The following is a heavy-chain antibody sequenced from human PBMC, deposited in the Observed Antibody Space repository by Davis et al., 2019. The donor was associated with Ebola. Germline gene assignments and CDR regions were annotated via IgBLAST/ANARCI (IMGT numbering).Heavy chain of an antibody. D-gene: IGHD4-17*01. V-gene: IGHV3-7*01. CDR2: IKQDGSEK. Sequence: GESLKISCAASGFSFSSYWMSWVRQAPGKGLEWVANIKQDGSEKYYVDSVEGRFTISRDNAKNSLYLQMNSLRAEDTAVYYCASYGDYGYDYWGQGTLVTVSS. CDR3: ASYGDYGYDY. J-gene: IGHJ4*02. CDR1: GFSFSSYW.